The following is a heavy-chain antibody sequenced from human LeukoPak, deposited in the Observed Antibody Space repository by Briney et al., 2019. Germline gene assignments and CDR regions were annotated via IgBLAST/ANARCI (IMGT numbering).Heavy chain of an antibody. J-gene: IGHJ2*01. CDR2: IYYTGST. Sequence: SETLSLTCTVSGGSISSSSYYWGWIRQPPGKGLEWIGIIYYTGSTHYHPSLKSRVTISVDTSKNQFSLKLSSVTAADTAVYYCARHPSEIGSYYFDLWGRGTLVTVSS. CDR1: GGSISSSSYY. CDR3: ARHPSEIGSYYFDL. V-gene: IGHV4-39*01. D-gene: IGHD1-26*01.